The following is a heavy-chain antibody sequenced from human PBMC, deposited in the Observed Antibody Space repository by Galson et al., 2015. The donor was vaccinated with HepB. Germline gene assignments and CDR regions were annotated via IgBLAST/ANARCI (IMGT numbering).Heavy chain of an antibody. CDR2: IKQDGSEK. CDR3: ARDRDSSGWYYYFDY. Sequence: SCAASGFTFSSYWMSWVRQAPGKGLEWVANIKQDGSEKYYVDSVKGRFTISRDNAKNSLYLQMNSLRAEDTAVYYCARDRDSSGWYYYFDYWGQGTLVTVSS. CDR1: GFTFSSYW. D-gene: IGHD6-19*01. V-gene: IGHV3-7*01. J-gene: IGHJ4*02.